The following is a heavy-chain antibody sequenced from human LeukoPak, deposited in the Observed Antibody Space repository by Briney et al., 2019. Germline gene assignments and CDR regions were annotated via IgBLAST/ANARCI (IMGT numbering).Heavy chain of an antibody. J-gene: IGHJ5*02. CDR2: IYDSGST. V-gene: IGHV4-59*08. Sequence: PSETLSLTCTVSGDSISGYYWSWIRQPPGKGLEWIGYIYDSGSTNYNPSLKSRVTISIDTSKNQFSLKLSSVTAADTAVYYCARGGYSYGSKGGYNWFDPWGQGTLVTVSS. CDR1: GDSISGYY. D-gene: IGHD5-18*01. CDR3: ARGGYSYGSKGGYNWFDP.